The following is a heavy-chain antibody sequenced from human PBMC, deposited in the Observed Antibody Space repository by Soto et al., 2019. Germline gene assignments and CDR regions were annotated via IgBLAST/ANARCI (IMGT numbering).Heavy chain of an antibody. J-gene: IGHJ4*02. CDR2: IYHSGST. Sequence: ATLSLTCAVSCYSISSGYYWGWIRQPPGKGLEWIGSIYHSGSTYYNPSLKSRVTRSVDTSKNQFSMKLSYVTAADTDVYYCARVVAGDFDYWGQGTLVTVSS. CDR1: CYSISSGYY. CDR3: ARVVAGDFDY. D-gene: IGHD6-19*01. V-gene: IGHV4-38-2*01.